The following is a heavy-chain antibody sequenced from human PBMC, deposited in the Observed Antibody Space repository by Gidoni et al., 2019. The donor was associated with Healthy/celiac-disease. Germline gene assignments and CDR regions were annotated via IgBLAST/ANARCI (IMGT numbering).Heavy chain of an antibody. CDR1: GGSIRRGGYY. J-gene: IGHJ4*02. V-gene: IGHV4-31*03. CDR2: IYYSGST. Sequence: QVQLQESGPGLVKPSQTLSLTCTASGGSIRRGGYYWSLIRQHPGKGLEWIGYIYYSGSTYYNPSLKSRFTISVDTSKNQFSLKLSSVTAADTAVYYCARDQGYYDSSGYYSPFFDYWGQGTLVTVSS. D-gene: IGHD3-22*01. CDR3: ARDQGYYDSSGYYSPFFDY.